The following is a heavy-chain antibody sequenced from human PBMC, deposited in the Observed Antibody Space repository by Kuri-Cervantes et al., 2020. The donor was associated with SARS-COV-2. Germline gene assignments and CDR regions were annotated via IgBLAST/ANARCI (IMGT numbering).Heavy chain of an antibody. V-gene: IGHV3-30*01. D-gene: IGHD2-21*01. CDR3: ARDGIGFDP. Sequence: SVKGRFTISRDNSKNTLYLQMNSLRAEDTAVYYCARDGIGFDPWGQGTLVTVSS. J-gene: IGHJ5*02.